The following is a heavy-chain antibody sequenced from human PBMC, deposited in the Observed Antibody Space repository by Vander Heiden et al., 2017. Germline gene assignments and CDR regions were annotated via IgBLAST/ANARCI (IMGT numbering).Heavy chain of an antibody. CDR1: AGTFSRYA. CDR2: LIPIFRTA. D-gene: IGHD4-17*01. CDR3: ARDGGYGDYTAEYFQH. Sequence: QVQLVQPGAEVKKPGSSVKVSCKASAGTFSRYAIRGVRQAPGQGLEWMGGLIPIFRTANYAQQFQGRVTITADESTSTAYMELSSLRSEDTAVYYCARDGGYGDYTAEYFQHWGQGTLVTVSS. V-gene: IGHV1-69*01. J-gene: IGHJ1*01.